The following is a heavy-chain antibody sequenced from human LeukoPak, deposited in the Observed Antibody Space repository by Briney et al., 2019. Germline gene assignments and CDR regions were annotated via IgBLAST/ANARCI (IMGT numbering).Heavy chain of an antibody. J-gene: IGHJ4*02. Sequence: SETLSLTCAVYGGSFSGYYWSWIRQPPGKGLEWIGEINHSGSTNYNPSLKSRVTISVDTSKNQFSLKLSSVTAADTAVYYCARTSSITMVRPTGKFDYWGQGTLVTVSS. CDR2: INHSGST. CDR3: ARTSSITMVRPTGKFDY. CDR1: GGSFSGYY. V-gene: IGHV4-34*01. D-gene: IGHD3-10*01.